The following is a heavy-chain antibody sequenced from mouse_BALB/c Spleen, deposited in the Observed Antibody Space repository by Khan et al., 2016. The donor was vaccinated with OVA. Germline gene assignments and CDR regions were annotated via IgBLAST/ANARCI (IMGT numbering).Heavy chain of an antibody. CDR1: GYTFTSYV. V-gene: IGHV1S136*01. CDR2: IYPYNDVT. Sequence: EVQLQESGPELVKPGASVKMSCKASGYTFTSYVMHWVKQKPGQGLEWIGYIYPYNDVTTYNEKFKGKATLTSDKSSSTAYMELSSLTSEDSAVYYCATQGSTYTWFAYWGQGTLVTVSA. D-gene: IGHD1-1*01. CDR3: ATQGSTYTWFAY. J-gene: IGHJ3*01.